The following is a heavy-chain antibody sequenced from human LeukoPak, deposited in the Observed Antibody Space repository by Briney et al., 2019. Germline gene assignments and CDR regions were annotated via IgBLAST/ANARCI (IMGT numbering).Heavy chain of an antibody. CDR1: GYSISSSNW. J-gene: IGHJ3*02. V-gene: IGHV4-28*01. CDR3: ARLTNYYDSSGYYRDAFDI. D-gene: IGHD3-22*01. CDR2: IYYSGST. Sequence: SETLSLTCAVSGYSISSSNWWGWIRQPPGKGLEWIGYIYYSGSTYYNPSLKSRVTMSVDTSKNQFSLKLSSVTAVDTAVYYCARLTNYYDSSGYYRDAFDIWGQGTMVTVSS.